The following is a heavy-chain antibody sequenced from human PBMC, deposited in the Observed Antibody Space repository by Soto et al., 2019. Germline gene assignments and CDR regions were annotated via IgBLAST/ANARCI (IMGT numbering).Heavy chain of an antibody. CDR3: ARDGGRHSGGIDY. CDR1: GGTFSSYS. CDR2: IIPIFGTA. Sequence: QVQLVQSGAEVKKPGSSVKVSCKASGGTFSSYSINWVRQAPGQGLEWMGEIIPIFGTANYGQKFQGRVTITADESTSTAYMEMSSLRSEDTAVYDCARDGGRHSGGIDYWGQGTLVTVSS. D-gene: IGHD1-26*01. V-gene: IGHV1-69*01. J-gene: IGHJ4*02.